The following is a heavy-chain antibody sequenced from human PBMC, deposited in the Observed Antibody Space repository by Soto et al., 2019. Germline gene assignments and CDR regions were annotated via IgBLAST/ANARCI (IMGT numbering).Heavy chain of an antibody. CDR2: ICYIGGT. Sequence: PSETLSLTCSVSGDSISNNCWTWIRQSPGKGLEWVGYICYIGGTNYNPSLKSQVTISLDTSTNQFSLKLRSVTAADTAVYYFAREGVTANTFDSWGQGTLVTVSS. D-gene: IGHD2-21*02. V-gene: IGHV4-59*01. J-gene: IGHJ4*02. CDR1: GDSISNNC. CDR3: AREGVTANTFDS.